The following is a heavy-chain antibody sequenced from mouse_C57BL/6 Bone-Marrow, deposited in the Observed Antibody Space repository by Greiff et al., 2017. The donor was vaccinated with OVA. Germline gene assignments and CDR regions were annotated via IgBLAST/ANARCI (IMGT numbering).Heavy chain of an antibody. CDR1: GFTFSDYY. Sequence: EVKLVESGGGLVQPGGSLKLSCAASGFTFSDYYMYWVRQTPEKRLEWVAYISNGGGSTYYPHTVKGRFTISRDNAKNTLYLQMSRLKSEDTAMYYCAITTVVATYAMDYWGQGTSVTVSS. D-gene: IGHD1-1*01. CDR3: AITTVVATYAMDY. V-gene: IGHV5-12*01. CDR2: ISNGGGST. J-gene: IGHJ4*01.